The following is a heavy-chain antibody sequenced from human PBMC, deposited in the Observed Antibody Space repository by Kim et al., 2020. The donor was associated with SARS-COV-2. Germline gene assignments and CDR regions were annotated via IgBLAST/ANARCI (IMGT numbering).Heavy chain of an antibody. Sequence: GGSLRLSCAASGFTFSSYGMHWVRQAPGKGLEWVAVISYDGSNKYYADSVKGRFTISRDNSKNTLYLQMNSLRAEDTAVYYCAKLDHSSSRTPPQFDYWG. D-gene: IGHD6-13*01. CDR1: GFTFSSYG. V-gene: IGHV3-30*18. CDR2: ISYDGSNK. J-gene: IGHJ4*01. CDR3: AKLDHSSSRTPPQFDY.